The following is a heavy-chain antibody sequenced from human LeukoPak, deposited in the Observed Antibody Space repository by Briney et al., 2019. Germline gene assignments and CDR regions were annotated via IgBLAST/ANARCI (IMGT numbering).Heavy chain of an antibody. Sequence: SVKVSCKASGGTFSSYAISWVRQAPGQGLEWMGRIITIFGTANYAQKFQGRVTITTDESTSTAYMELSSLRSEDTAVYYSAKKRCSYGQYYFDYWGQGTLVTVSS. J-gene: IGHJ4*02. CDR2: IITIFGTA. V-gene: IGHV1-69*05. D-gene: IGHD5-18*01. CDR3: AKKRCSYGQYYFDY. CDR1: GGTFSSYA.